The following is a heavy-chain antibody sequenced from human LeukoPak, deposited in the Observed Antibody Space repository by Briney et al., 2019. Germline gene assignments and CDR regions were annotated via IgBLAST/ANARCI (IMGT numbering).Heavy chain of an antibody. D-gene: IGHD3-22*01. CDR2: ITKSGDNT. CDR3: AKASAMIVVVSKHFDY. Sequence: GGSLRLSCAASEFTFSSYGMTWVRQAPGKGLEWVSGITKSGDNTYYADSVRGRFTISRDNSKNTLYLQMNSLRAEGTAVYYCAKASAMIVVVSKHFDYWGQGTLVTVSS. J-gene: IGHJ4*02. V-gene: IGHV3-23*01. CDR1: EFTFSSYG.